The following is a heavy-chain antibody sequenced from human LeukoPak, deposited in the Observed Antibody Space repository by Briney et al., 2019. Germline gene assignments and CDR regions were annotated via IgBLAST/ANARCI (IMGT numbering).Heavy chain of an antibody. V-gene: IGHV4-4*07. D-gene: IGHD3-22*01. J-gene: IGHJ2*01. Sequence: PSETLSLTCTVSGGSIRSYYWSWIRQPAGKGLEWIGRIYASGSTNYNPSLKSRVTISVDTSKNQFSLKLSSVTAADTAVYYCARHWYYDSSGYYHWYFDLWGRGTLVTVSS. CDR2: IYASGST. CDR3: ARHWYYDSSGYYHWYFDL. CDR1: GGSIRSYY.